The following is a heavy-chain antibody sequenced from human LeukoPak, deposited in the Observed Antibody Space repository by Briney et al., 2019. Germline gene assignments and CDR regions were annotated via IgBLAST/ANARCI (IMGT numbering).Heavy chain of an antibody. D-gene: IGHD3-10*01. J-gene: IGHJ4*02. V-gene: IGHV4-4*02. CDR3: ARDYRGTGSYFDY. CDR2: IYHSGSI. Sequence: SETLSLTCAVSGGSISSSNWWSWVRQPPGKGLEWIGEIYHSGSINYSPSLKSRVTISVDKSKNQLSLKLSSVTAADTAVYYCARDYRGTGSYFDYWGQGTLVTVSS. CDR1: GGSISSSNW.